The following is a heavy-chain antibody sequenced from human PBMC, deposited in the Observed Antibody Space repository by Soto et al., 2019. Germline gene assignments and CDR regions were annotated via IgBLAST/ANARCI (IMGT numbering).Heavy chain of an antibody. J-gene: IGHJ5*02. CDR3: ARVGGPPTGTTGWFDP. Sequence: QVQLVESGGGVGQPGRSLRLSCAASGFTFSSYAMHWVRQAPGKGLEWVAVISYDGSNKYYADSVKGRFTISRDNSKNTLYMQMNSLRAEDTAVYYCARVGGPPTGTTGWFDPWGQGTLVTVSS. CDR2: ISYDGSNK. V-gene: IGHV3-30-3*01. CDR1: GFTFSSYA. D-gene: IGHD1-7*01.